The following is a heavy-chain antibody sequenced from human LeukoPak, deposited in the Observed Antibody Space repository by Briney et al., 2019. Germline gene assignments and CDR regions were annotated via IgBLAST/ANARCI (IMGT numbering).Heavy chain of an antibody. D-gene: IGHD3-3*01. V-gene: IGHV1-8*01. CDR3: ARGPRLLEWLRYYYYYMDV. CDR1: GYTFTSYD. Sequence: ASVKVSCKASGYTFTSYDINWVRQATGQGLEWMGWMNPNSGNTGYAQKFQGRVTMTRNTSISTAYMELSSLRSEDTAVYYCARGPRLLEWLRYYYYYMDVWGKGTTVTVSS. J-gene: IGHJ6*03. CDR2: MNPNSGNT.